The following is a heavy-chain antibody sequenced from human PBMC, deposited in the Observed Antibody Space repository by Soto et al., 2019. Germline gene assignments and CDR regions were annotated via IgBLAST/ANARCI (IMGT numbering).Heavy chain of an antibody. CDR2: FDPEDGET. D-gene: IGHD3-22*01. CDR3: ATAAYYYDSSGYLPGPFDY. V-gene: IGHV1-24*01. Sequence: ASVKVSGKVSGYTLTELSMHWVRQAPGKGLEWMGGFDPEDGETIYAQKFQGRVTMTEDTSTDTAYXXLXXXXSEDTAVYYCATAAYYYDSSGYLPGPFDYWGQGTLVTVSS. CDR1: GYTLTELS. J-gene: IGHJ4*02.